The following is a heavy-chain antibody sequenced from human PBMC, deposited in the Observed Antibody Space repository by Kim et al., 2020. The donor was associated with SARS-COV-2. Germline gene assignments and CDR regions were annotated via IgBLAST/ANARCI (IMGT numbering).Heavy chain of an antibody. CDR3: AREGYGGNSNVDGFDY. J-gene: IGHJ4*02. Sequence: GGSLRLSCAASGFTFSSYAMHWVRQAPGKGLEWVAVISYDGSNKYYADSVKGRFTISRDNSKNTLYLQMNSLRAEDTAVYYCAREGYGGNSNVDGFDYWGQGTLVTVSS. CDR2: ISYDGSNK. CDR1: GFTFSSYA. D-gene: IGHD4-17*01. V-gene: IGHV3-30-3*01.